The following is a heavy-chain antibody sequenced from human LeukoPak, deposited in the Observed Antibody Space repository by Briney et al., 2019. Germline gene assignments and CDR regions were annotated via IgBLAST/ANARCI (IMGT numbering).Heavy chain of an antibody. CDR1: GFTFSSYA. CDR2: ISGSGGST. Sequence: PGGSLRLSCAASGFTFSSYAMSWVRQAPGKGLEWVSAISGSGGSTYYADSVKGRFTISRDNSKNTLYLQMNSLRAEDTAVYYCAKAFSVDTAMATGIAAASSYAFDIWGQGTMVTVSS. V-gene: IGHV3-23*01. D-gene: IGHD5-18*01. J-gene: IGHJ3*02. CDR3: AKAFSVDTAMATGIAAASSYAFDI.